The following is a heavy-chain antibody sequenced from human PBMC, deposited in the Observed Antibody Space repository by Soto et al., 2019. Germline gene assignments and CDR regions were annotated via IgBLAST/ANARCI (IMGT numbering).Heavy chain of an antibody. J-gene: IGHJ6*03. CDR1: GGSIRSSSYY. CDR2: IYYSGST. Sequence: SETLSLTCTVSGGSIRSSSYYWGWIRQRPGKGLEWIGSIYYSGSTYYNPSLKSRVTISVDTSKNQFSLKLSSVTAADTAVYYCASQAHYFYFYYYMDGWGKGTTVTVSS. V-gene: IGHV4-39*01. CDR3: ASQAHYFYFYYYMDG.